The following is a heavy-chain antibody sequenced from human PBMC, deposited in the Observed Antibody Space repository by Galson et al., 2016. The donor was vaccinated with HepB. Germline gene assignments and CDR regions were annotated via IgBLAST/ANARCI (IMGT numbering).Heavy chain of an antibody. Sequence: SVKVSCKASGGTLRRYYIVWVRQAPGQGLEWVGRITPVLGTANYAQKFQGRVTITADKSTNTVYMDLSSLRSDDTAVYYCARDLGYDDGSGYSRFDPWGQGTRGTVSA. CDR3: ARDLGYDDGSGYSRFDP. CDR1: GGTLRRYY. V-gene: IGHV1-69*08. CDR2: ITPVLGTA. D-gene: IGHD3-22*01. J-gene: IGHJ5*02.